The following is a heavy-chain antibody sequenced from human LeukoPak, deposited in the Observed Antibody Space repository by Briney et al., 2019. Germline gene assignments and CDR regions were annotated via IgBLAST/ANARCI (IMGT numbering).Heavy chain of an antibody. CDR2: IDPSGGST. J-gene: IGHJ1*01. CDR3: ARDSSGSYDH. V-gene: IGHV1-46*02. D-gene: IGHD1-26*01. CDR1: GYTFNTYG. Sequence: GASVKVSCKASGYTFNTYGISWVRQAPGQGLEWMGIIDPSGGSTGYAPKFQGRVIMTRDTSTSTVYMDLSSLRSEDTAVYYCARDSSGSYDHWGQGTLVTVYS.